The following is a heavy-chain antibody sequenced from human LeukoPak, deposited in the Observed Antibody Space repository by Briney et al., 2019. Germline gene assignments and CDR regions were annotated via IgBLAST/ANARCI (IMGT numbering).Heavy chain of an antibody. Sequence: GGSLRLSGASSGFTFSSYAMSWVRQAPGKGLEGVSTIGGTGVRTYYADSVKGRFTISRDNSKNTLYLQINSLRAEDTAVYFCAKDRLGGPYFFHYWGQGTLVTVSS. J-gene: IGHJ4*02. V-gene: IGHV3-23*01. D-gene: IGHD3-16*01. CDR2: IGGTGVRT. CDR1: GFTFSSYA. CDR3: AKDRLGGPYFFHY.